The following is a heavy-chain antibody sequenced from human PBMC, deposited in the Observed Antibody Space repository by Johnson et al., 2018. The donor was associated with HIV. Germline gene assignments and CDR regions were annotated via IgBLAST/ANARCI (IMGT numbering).Heavy chain of an antibody. CDR2: ISYDGSNQ. V-gene: IGHV3-30*03. J-gene: IGHJ3*02. D-gene: IGHD2-15*01. Sequence: QVQLVESGGGLVQPGGSLRLSCAASGFTFSSYGMHWVRQAPGKGLEWVAVISYDGSNQYYADSVKGRFTISRDNSKNTLYLQMNSLRAEDTAVYYCARACSGGSCYEEKSPDAFDIWGQGTMVTVSS. CDR1: GFTFSSYG. CDR3: ARACSGGSCYEEKSPDAFDI.